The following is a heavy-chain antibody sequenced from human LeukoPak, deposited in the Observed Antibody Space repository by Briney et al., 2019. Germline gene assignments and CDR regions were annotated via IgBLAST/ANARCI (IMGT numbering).Heavy chain of an antibody. CDR3: ARGHTILAY. V-gene: IGHV3-7*01. J-gene: IGHJ4*02. Sequence: PGGSLRLSCVASGLIFSNYWMSWFRQAPGKGLEWVANIKQDGSEKYYVDSVKGRFTTSRDNAKNSLYLQMNSLRAEDTAVYYCARGHTILAYWGQGTLVTVSS. CDR1: GLIFSNYW. CDR2: IKQDGSEK. D-gene: IGHD3-3*01.